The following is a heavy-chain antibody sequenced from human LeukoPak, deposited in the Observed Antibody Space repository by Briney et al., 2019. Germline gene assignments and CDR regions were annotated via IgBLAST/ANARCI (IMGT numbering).Heavy chain of an antibody. CDR2: ISAYNGNT. V-gene: IGHV1-18*01. CDR3: GRDCSGGSCYSLVRYGMDV. J-gene: IGHJ6*02. D-gene: IGHD2-15*01. CDR1: GYTFTTYG. Sequence: ASVKVSCKASGYTFTTYGISWVRQAPGQGLEWMGWISAYNGNTNYAHKLQGRVTMTTDTSTSTAYMELTSLRSDDTAVYYCGRDCSGGSCYSLVRYGMDVWGQGTTVTVSS.